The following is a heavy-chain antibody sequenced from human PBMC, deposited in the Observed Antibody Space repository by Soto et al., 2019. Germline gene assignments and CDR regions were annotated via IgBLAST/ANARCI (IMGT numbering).Heavy chain of an antibody. J-gene: IGHJ6*02. CDR2: ISAYNGNT. Sequence: GASVKVSCKASGYTFTSYGISWVRQAPGQGLEWMGWISAYNGNTNYAQKLQGRVTMTTDTSTSTAYMELRSLRSDDTAVYYCARDRSRGYSYGATPYYYYGMGVWGQGTTVTVSS. CDR3: ARDRSRGYSYGATPYYYYGMGV. CDR1: GYTFTSYG. D-gene: IGHD5-18*01. V-gene: IGHV1-18*01.